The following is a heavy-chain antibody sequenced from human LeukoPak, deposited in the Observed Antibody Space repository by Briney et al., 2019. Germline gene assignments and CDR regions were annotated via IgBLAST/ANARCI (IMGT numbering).Heavy chain of an antibody. J-gene: IGHJ6*02. CDR2: IIPTLGIA. D-gene: IGHD3-9*01. CDR3: ARWGRGDILTGYYGDYYYGMDV. CDR1: GGTFSSYA. Sequence: ASVKVSCKASGGTFSSYAISWVRQAPGQGLEWMGRIIPTLGIANYAQKFQGRVTITADKSTSTAYMELSSLRSEDTAVYYCARWGRGDILTGYYGDYYYGMDVWGQGTTVTVSS. V-gene: IGHV1-69*04.